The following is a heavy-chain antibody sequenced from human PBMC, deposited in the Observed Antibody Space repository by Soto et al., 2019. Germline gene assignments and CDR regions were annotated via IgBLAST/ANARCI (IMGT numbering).Heavy chain of an antibody. Sequence: XSVQVYCXASGYTFTCHYIPLVRQAPEQGPEWMGEIGPESGATRYAQKFQGRVTMTRDTSITTVYMELKNLSPDDTAVYYCGRGRSGQIVVFYWGQGTPVTVSS. CDR2: IGPESGAT. CDR1: GYTFTCHY. V-gene: IGHV1-2*02. J-gene: IGHJ4*02. D-gene: IGHD1-26*01. CDR3: GRGRSGQIVVFY.